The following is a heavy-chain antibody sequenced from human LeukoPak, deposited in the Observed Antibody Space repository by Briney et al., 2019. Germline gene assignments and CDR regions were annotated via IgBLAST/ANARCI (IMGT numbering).Heavy chain of an antibody. CDR2: INHSGST. Sequence: SETLSLTCAVYGGSFSGYYWSWIRQTPGKGLEWIGEINHSGSTNYNPSLKSRVTISVDTSKNQFSLKLSSVTAADTAVYYCARGRGGNPYYDFWSGYYTVTDVWGKGTTVTVSS. D-gene: IGHD3-3*01. V-gene: IGHV4-34*01. CDR1: GGSFSGYY. J-gene: IGHJ6*04. CDR3: ARGRGGNPYYDFWSGYYTVTDV.